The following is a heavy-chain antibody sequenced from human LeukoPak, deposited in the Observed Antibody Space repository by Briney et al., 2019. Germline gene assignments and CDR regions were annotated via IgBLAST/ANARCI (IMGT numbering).Heavy chain of an antibody. D-gene: IGHD3-10*01. CDR3: ARGPFASGSYSLYGYGSVFDY. V-gene: IGHV3-20*04. CDR1: GFTFDDYG. Sequence: GGSLRLSCAASGFTFDDYGMSWVRQAPGKGLEWVSGTNWNGARTGYADSVKGRFIISRDNAKNSLYLQMNSLRAEDTAVYYCARGPFASGSYSLYGYGSVFDYWGQGTLVTVSS. J-gene: IGHJ4*02. CDR2: TNWNGART.